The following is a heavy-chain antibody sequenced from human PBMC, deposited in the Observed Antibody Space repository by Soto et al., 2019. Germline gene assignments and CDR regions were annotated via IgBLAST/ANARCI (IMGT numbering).Heavy chain of an antibody. CDR3: ARDQYGGTPNAFDI. CDR2: IYYSGST. D-gene: IGHD4-17*01. V-gene: IGHV4-31*03. J-gene: IGHJ3*02. Sequence: SETLSLTCTVSGGSISSSSYYWGWIRQPPGKGLEWIGYIYYSGSTYYNPSLKSRVTISVDTSKNQFSLKLSSVTAADTAVYYCARDQYGGTPNAFDIWGQGTMVTVSS. CDR1: GGSISSSSYY.